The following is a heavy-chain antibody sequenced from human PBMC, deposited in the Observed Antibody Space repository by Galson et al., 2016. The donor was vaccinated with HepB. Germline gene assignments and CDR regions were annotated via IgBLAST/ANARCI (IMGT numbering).Heavy chain of an antibody. D-gene: IGHD3-22*01. CDR3: ARTPWNYYDRSQTLDY. CDR2: ISSGSSYT. Sequence: SLRLSCAASGFTFSDYYMSWVRPAPGKGLEWVSYISSGSSYTNYADSVKGRFTISRDNAKNSLYLQMNSLRAEDTAVYYCARTPWNYYDRSQTLDYWGQGTLVTVSS. J-gene: IGHJ4*02. V-gene: IGHV3-11*06. CDR1: GFTFSDYY.